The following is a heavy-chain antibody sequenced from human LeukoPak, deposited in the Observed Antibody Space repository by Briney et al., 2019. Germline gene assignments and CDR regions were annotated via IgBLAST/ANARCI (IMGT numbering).Heavy chain of an antibody. CDR1: GFTFSSYW. J-gene: IGHJ4*02. CDR2: INHSGST. Sequence: PGGSLRLSCAASGFTFSSYWMSWVRQPPGKGLEWIGEINHSGSTNYNPSLKSRVTISVDTSKNQFSLKLSSVTAADTAVYYCARVWNYQPIDYWGQGTLVTVSS. V-gene: IGHV4-34*01. CDR3: ARVWNYQPIDY. D-gene: IGHD1-7*01.